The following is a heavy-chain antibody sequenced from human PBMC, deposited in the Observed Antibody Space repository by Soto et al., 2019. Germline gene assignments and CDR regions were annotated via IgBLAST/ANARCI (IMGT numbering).Heavy chain of an antibody. CDR1: GGTFSSYA. CDR2: IIPIFGTA. V-gene: IGHV1-69*01. Sequence: QVQLVQSGAEVQKPGSSVKVSCKASGGTFSSYAISWVRQAPGQGLEWMGGIIPIFGTANYAQKFQGRVTITADESTSTAYMELSSLRSEDTAVYYCARGQDVDTAMVMRNGEYYFDYWGQGTLVTVSS. CDR3: ARGQDVDTAMVMRNGEYYFDY. J-gene: IGHJ4*02. D-gene: IGHD5-18*01.